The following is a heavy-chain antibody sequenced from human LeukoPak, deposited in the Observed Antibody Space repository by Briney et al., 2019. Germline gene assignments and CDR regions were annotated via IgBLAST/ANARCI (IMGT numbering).Heavy chain of an antibody. CDR3: ARPTRGLTTDY. Sequence: PGGSLRLSCAASGFIFSNYWMSWVRQAPGKGLEWVANIKRDGSEKSYVDSVKGRFTISRDNAKNSLFLQMNSLRAEDTAIYYCARPTRGLTTDYWGQGTLVTVSS. V-gene: IGHV3-7*03. CDR1: GFIFSNYW. CDR2: IKRDGSEK. J-gene: IGHJ4*02. D-gene: IGHD4/OR15-4a*01.